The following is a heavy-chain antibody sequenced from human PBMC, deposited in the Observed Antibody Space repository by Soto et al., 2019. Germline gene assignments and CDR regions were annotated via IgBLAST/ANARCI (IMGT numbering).Heavy chain of an antibody. CDR2: ISYDGSNK. CDR1: GFTFSSYG. J-gene: IGHJ6*02. Sequence: LRLSCAASGFTFSSYGMHWVRQAPGKGLEWVAVISYDGSNKYYADSVKGRFTISRDNSKNTLYLQMNSLRAEDTAVYYCAKDQPSHSRRMSGAHSNRYGMDVWGQGTTVTVSS. CDR3: AKDQPSHSRRMSGAHSNRYGMDV. D-gene: IGHD4-4*01. V-gene: IGHV3-30*18.